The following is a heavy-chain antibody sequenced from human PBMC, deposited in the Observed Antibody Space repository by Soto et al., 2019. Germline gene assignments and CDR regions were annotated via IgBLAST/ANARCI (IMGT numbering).Heavy chain of an antibody. CDR3: ARPLVPADLAHYYYGMDV. Sequence: KTGGALSLSCAASGFTFSSYSINWGRQAPGKGLEWVSSISSSSSYIYYADSVKGRFTISRDNAKNSLYLQMNSLRAEDTAVYYCARPLVPADLAHYYYGMDVWGQGTTVNVSS. J-gene: IGHJ6*02. D-gene: IGHD2-2*01. CDR1: GFTFSSYS. CDR2: ISSSSSYI. V-gene: IGHV3-21*01.